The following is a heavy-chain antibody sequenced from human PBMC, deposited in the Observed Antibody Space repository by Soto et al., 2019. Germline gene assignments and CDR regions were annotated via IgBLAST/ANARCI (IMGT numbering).Heavy chain of an antibody. CDR3: ARCIAAAGRDYYGMDV. CDR2: ISSSSSYI. CDR1: GFTFSSYS. D-gene: IGHD6-13*01. J-gene: IGHJ6*02. V-gene: IGHV3-21*01. Sequence: PGGSLRLSCAASGFTFSSYSMNWVLQAPGQGLEWVSSISSSSSYIYYADSVKGRFTISRDNAKTSLYLQMNSLRAEDTAVYYCARCIAAAGRDYYGMDVWGQGTTVTVSS.